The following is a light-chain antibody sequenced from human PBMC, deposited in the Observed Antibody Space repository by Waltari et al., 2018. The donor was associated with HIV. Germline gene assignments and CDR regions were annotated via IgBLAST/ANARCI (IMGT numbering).Light chain of an antibody. CDR3: QHCGDASNT. CDR1: QIIGNAY. J-gene: IGKJ2*01. CDR2: GAS. V-gene: IGKV3-20*01. Sequence: EIVLTQSPGTLSLSPGERATLSCRSSQIIGNAYLAGYQQKPGQAPRLLISGASSRANGVPDRFSGSGSETDFTLTISRLEPEDFAVYYCQHCGDASNTFGQGTKLEV.